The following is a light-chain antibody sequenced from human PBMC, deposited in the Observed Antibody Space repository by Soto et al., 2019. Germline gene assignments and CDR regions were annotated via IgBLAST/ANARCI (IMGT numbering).Light chain of an antibody. CDR3: QQYNNWSPWT. V-gene: IGKV3-15*01. Sequence: EIVMTQSPATLSVSPGERATLSCRASQSVSSNFAWYQQNPGQAPRLLIYGASTRATGIPARFSGSGSGTYFTLTISSLQSEDFAVYYCQQYNNWSPWTFGQGTKVEIK. CDR1: QSVSSN. CDR2: GAS. J-gene: IGKJ1*01.